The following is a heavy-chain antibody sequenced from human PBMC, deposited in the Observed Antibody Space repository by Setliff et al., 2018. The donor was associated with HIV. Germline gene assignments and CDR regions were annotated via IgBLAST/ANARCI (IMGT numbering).Heavy chain of an antibody. D-gene: IGHD3-10*01. CDR3: ARSIHGGGSEPFDT. CDR2: IYYVGWS. J-gene: IGHJ5*02. V-gene: IGHV4-4*07. CDR1: GASLQSYY. Sequence: PSETLSLTCSVSGASLQSYYWSWIRQPAGKGQQWIGRIYYVGWSKYNPSLEDRVTMSVDTSNNQFSLSLRSVTAADTAIYYCARSIHGGGSEPFDTWGQGILVTVSS.